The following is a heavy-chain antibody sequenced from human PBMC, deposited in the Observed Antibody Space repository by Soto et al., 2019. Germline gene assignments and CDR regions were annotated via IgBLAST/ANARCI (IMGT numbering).Heavy chain of an antibody. CDR2: ITGSGGGT. V-gene: IGHV3-23*01. J-gene: IGHJ4*02. Sequence: GWSLRLSCAASGFTFSSYAMSWVRQAPGKGLEWVSSITGSGGGTYYADSVKGRFTISRDNSKNTLYLQMNSLRAEDTAVYYCAKKPDHFDYWGQGTLVTVSS. CDR1: GFTFSSYA. CDR3: AKKPDHFDY.